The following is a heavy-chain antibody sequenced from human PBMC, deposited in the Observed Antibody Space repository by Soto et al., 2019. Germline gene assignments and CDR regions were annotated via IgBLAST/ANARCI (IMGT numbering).Heavy chain of an antibody. Sequence: ASVKVSCKASGNTFTSYGISWVRQAPGQGLEWMGWISAYNGNKNYAQKLQGRVTMTTDTSTSTAYMELRSLRSDDTAVYYCARGRYSGSYVDYWGQGTLVTVSS. CDR2: ISAYNGNK. J-gene: IGHJ4*02. V-gene: IGHV1-18*01. CDR3: ARGRYSGSYVDY. D-gene: IGHD1-26*01. CDR1: GNTFTSYG.